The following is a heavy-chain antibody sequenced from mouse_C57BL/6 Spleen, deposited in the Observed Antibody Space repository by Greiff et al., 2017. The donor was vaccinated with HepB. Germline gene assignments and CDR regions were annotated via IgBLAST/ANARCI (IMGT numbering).Heavy chain of an antibody. V-gene: IGHV14-3*01. CDR2: IDPANGNT. Sequence: VQLQQSVAELVRPGASVKLSCTASGFNIKNTYMHWVKQRPEQGLEWIGRIDPANGNTKYAPKFQGKATITADTSSNTAYLQLSSLTSEDTAIYYCASVDDYDGLGVDYWGQGTTLTVSS. D-gene: IGHD2-4*01. CDR1: GFNIKNTY. CDR3: ASVDDYDGLGVDY. J-gene: IGHJ2*01.